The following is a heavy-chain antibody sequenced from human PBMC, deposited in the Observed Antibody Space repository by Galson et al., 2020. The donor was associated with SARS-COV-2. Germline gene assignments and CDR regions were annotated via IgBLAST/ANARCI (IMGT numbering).Heavy chain of an antibody. CDR3: ARLASTSRVSRGGYYYYGMEV. J-gene: IGHJ6*02. Sequence: ASVKVSCKASGYTFTSYGISWVRQAPGQGLEWMGWISAYNGNTNYAQKLQGRVTMTTDTSTSTAYMELRSLRSDDTAVYYCARLASTSRVSRGGYYYYGMEVWGQGTTVTVSS. D-gene: IGHD2-2*01. V-gene: IGHV1-18*04. CDR2: ISAYNGNT. CDR1: GYTFTSYG.